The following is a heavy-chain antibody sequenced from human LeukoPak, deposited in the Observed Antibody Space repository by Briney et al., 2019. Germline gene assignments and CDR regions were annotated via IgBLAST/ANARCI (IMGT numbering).Heavy chain of an antibody. Sequence: PTGGSLRLSCAASGFTFSAYAMTWFRQPPGKGLEWVSVISGSGDSTYYADSVKGRFTVSRDNSKNTLYPQMNSLRAEDTAVYYCATDPGTMIVVPWGQGTLVTVSS. CDR1: GFTFSAYA. V-gene: IGHV3-23*01. J-gene: IGHJ4*02. D-gene: IGHD3-22*01. CDR3: ATDPGTMIVVP. CDR2: ISGSGDST.